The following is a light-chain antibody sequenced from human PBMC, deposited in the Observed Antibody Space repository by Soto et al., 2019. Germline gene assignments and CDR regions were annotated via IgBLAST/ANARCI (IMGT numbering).Light chain of an antibody. CDR1: QSVGSSY. Sequence: EIVLTQSPGTVSLSPGERATVACRASQSVGSSYLAWYQQKPGQAPRLLLYGASSRATGIPDRFSGSGSGTDFPLTISRLEPEDFAVYYCQHFGSSQAPFGGGTKVEIK. J-gene: IGKJ4*01. CDR3: QHFGSSQAP. CDR2: GAS. V-gene: IGKV3-20*01.